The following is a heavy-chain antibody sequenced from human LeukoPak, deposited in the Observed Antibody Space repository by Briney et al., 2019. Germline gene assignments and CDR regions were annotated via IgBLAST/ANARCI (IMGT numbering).Heavy chain of an antibody. CDR2: INPNSGGT. J-gene: IGHJ3*02. V-gene: IGHV1-2*02. CDR1: GYTFTGYY. Sequence: ASVKVSCKASGYTFTGYYMHWVRQAPGQGLEWMGWINPNSGGTNYAQKLQGRVTMTTDTSTSTAYMELRSLRSDDTAVYYCAREGGITQDAFDIWGQGTMVTVSS. D-gene: IGHD3-16*01. CDR3: AREGGITQDAFDI.